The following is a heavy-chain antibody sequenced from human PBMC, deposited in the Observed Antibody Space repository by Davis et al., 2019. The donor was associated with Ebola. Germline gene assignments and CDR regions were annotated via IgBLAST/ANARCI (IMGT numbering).Heavy chain of an antibody. Sequence: GESLKISCAASGFTFSSYGMHWVRQAPGKGLEWVAFIRYDGSNKYYADSVKGRFTISRDNSKNTLYLQMNSLRAEDTAVYYCAKDHWVGATIPFDYWGQGTLVTVSS. CDR3: AKDHWVGATIPFDY. V-gene: IGHV3-30*02. CDR1: GFTFSSYG. D-gene: IGHD1-26*01. J-gene: IGHJ4*02. CDR2: IRYDGSNK.